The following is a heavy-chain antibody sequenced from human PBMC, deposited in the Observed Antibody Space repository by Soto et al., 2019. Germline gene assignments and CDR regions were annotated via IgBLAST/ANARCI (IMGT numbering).Heavy chain of an antibody. D-gene: IGHD6-19*01. CDR1: GDSIITNYW. CDR3: ARDAAVPGESDRFDY. V-gene: IGHV4-4*01. Sequence: KTSETLSLTCAVSGDSIITNYWWSWVRQPPGKGLEWIGEVYHNGLTNYNPSLKSRVTMSVDTSNNQFSLKMTSVTAADTAIYCCARDAAVPGESDRFDYWGQGTLVTVSS. CDR2: VYHNGLT. J-gene: IGHJ4*02.